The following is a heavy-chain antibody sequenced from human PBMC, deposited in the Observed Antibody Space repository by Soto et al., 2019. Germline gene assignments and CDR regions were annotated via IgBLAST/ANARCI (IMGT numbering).Heavy chain of an antibody. J-gene: IGHJ6*02. CDR1: GGSISSGNYY. Sequence: PSETLSLTCTVSGGSISSGNYYWSWIRQPPGKGLEWIGFISYSGTTHYSASLRSRVSISVDTSKNQFSLKLNSVTAADTAVYYCARDLWCCCGTDRYPLYVWSQGSTVTVSS. CDR3: ARDLWCCCGTDRYPLYV. CDR2: ISYSGTT. D-gene: IGHD2-21*02. V-gene: IGHV4-30-4*02.